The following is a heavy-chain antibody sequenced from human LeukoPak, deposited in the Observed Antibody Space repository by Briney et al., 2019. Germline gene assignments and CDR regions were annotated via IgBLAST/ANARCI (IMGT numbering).Heavy chain of an antibody. CDR2: ISSDGGQT. CDR3: ARDTGRTTGAPHTLKY. CDR1: GFSFGSYA. D-gene: IGHD1-1*01. V-gene: IGHV3-30*01. Sequence: PGGSLRLSCAASGFSFGSYALHWVRQAPGKGLEWVAIISSDGGQTSYSDSVRGRFTISRDNSKNTIYLQVNSLRTEDTAVYYCARDTGRTTGAPHTLKYWGQGTLVTVSS. J-gene: IGHJ4*02.